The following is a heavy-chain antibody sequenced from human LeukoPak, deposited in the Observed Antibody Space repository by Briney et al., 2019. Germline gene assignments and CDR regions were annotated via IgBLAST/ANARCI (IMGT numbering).Heavy chain of an antibody. CDR3: ARLGGVPLP. V-gene: IGHV4-34*01. CDR2: INHSGST. D-gene: IGHD2-15*01. CDR1: GASFSGYY. J-gene: IGHJ5*02. Sequence: PSETLSLXCAVYGASFSGYYWSWIRQPPGKALEWIGEINHSGSTNYNPSLKSRVTISVDTSKNQFSLKLSSVTAADTAVYYCARLGGVPLPWGQGTLVTVSS.